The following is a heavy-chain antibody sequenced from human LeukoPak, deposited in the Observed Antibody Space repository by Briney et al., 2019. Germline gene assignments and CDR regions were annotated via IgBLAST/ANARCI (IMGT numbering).Heavy chain of an antibody. V-gene: IGHV3-21*01. Sequence: GGSLRLSCAASGFTFGSYAMHWVRQAPGKGLEWVSSITSSSSYIYYADSVKGRFTISRDNAKNSLSLQMNSLRAEDSAVYYCARDVLGSGSYFDYWGQGTLVTVSS. CDR2: ITSSSSYI. CDR1: GFTFGSYA. J-gene: IGHJ4*02. CDR3: ARDVLGSGSYFDY. D-gene: IGHD1-26*01.